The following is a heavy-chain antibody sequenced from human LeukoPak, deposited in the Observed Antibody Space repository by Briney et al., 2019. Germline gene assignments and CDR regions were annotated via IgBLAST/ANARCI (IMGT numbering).Heavy chain of an antibody. Sequence: PGGSLRLSCAASGFTFSSYGMHWVRQAPGKGLEWVSAISGSGGSTYYADSVKGRFTISRDNSKNTLYLQMNSLRAEDTAVYYCAKSGYCSGGSCYKGIYWGQGTLVTVSS. D-gene: IGHD2-15*01. CDR2: ISGSGGST. J-gene: IGHJ4*02. CDR1: GFTFSSYG. V-gene: IGHV3-23*01. CDR3: AKSGYCSGGSCYKGIY.